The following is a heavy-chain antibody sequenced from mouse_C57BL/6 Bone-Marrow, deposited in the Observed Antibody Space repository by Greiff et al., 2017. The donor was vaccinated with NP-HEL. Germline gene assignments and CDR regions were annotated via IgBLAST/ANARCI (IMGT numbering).Heavy chain of an antibody. V-gene: IGHV1-69*01. J-gene: IGHJ3*01. Sequence: QVHVKQPGAELVMPGASVKLSCKASGYTFTSYWMHWVKQRPGQGLEWIGEIDPSDSYTNYNQKFKGKSTLTVDKSSSTAYMQLSSLTSEDSAVYYCAMGYYGSSPFAYWGQGTLVTVSA. CDR1: GYTFTSYW. CDR3: AMGYYGSSPFAY. D-gene: IGHD1-1*01. CDR2: IDPSDSYT.